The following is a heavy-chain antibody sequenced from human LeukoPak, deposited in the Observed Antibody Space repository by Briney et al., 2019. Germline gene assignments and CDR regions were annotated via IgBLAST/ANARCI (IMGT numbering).Heavy chain of an antibody. D-gene: IGHD6-13*01. Sequence: PGGSLRLSCSASGFTVSSDYMSWVRQAPGKGLEWLSVIYSGGSTYYADSVKGRFTISRDNSRNTVYLQMNSLRAEDTAVYYCTRERKSGIAAFDYWGQGTLVTVSS. J-gene: IGHJ4*02. CDR2: IYSGGST. CDR1: GFTVSSDY. CDR3: TRERKSGIAAFDY. V-gene: IGHV3-66*01.